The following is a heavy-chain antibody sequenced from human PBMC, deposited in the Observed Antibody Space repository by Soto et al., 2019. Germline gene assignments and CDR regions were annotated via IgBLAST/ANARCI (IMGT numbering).Heavy chain of an antibody. CDR1: GFTFRTYW. D-gene: IGHD1-20*01. CDR2: IKEDGSKK. CDR3: ARDGDNRNDFDY. V-gene: IGHV3-7*01. J-gene: IGHJ4*02. Sequence: GGSLRLSCAASGFTFRTYWMNWVRQAPGKGLEWVANIKEDGSKKNFVDSVKGRFTISRDNAKNLLYLQMNSLRAEDTAVYYCARDGDNRNDFDYWGQGTLVTVSS.